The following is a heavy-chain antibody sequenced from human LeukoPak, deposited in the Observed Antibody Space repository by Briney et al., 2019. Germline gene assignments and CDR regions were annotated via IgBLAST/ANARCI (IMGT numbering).Heavy chain of an antibody. CDR1: GGSISSYY. CDR2: IYYSGST. Sequence: KPSETLSLTCTVSGGSISSYYWSWIRQPPGKGLEWIGYIYYSGSTNYNPSLKSRVTISVDTSKNQFSLKLSSVTAADTAVYYCARLRYSYGKFDYWGQGTLVTVSS. D-gene: IGHD5-18*01. CDR3: ARLRYSYGKFDY. J-gene: IGHJ4*02. V-gene: IGHV4-59*08.